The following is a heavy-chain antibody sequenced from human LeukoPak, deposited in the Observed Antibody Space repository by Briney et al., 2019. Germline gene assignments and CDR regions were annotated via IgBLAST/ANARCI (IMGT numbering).Heavy chain of an antibody. Sequence: SVKVSCKASGGTFSSYAISWVRQAPGQGLEWMGGIIPISGTANYAQKLQDRVTITADASTSTAYMELSSLRSEDTAVYYCATYCSSTSCYIWGYYFDYWGQGTLVTVSS. V-gene: IGHV1-69*13. D-gene: IGHD2-2*01. J-gene: IGHJ4*02. CDR1: GGTFSSYA. CDR2: IIPISGTA. CDR3: ATYCSSTSCYIWGYYFDY.